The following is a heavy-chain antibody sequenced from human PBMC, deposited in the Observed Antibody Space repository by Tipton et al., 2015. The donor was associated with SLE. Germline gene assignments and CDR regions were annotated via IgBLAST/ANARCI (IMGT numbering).Heavy chain of an antibody. CDR2: ISGTGHSA. Sequence: SLRLSCAASGFTFSNFAMSWVRQAPGQGLEWVSAISGTGHSAYYTDSVKGRFTISRDNSKNTLYLQMNTLRAEDTAVYYCAKGGILWFGESLSPPGFDYWGQGTLVTVSS. J-gene: IGHJ4*02. CDR3: AKGGILWFGESLSPPGFDY. D-gene: IGHD3-10*01. V-gene: IGHV3-23*01. CDR1: GFTFSNFA.